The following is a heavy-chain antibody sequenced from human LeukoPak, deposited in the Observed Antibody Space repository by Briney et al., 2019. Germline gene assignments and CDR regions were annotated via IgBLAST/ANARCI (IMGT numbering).Heavy chain of an antibody. D-gene: IGHD6-13*01. CDR3: ARHTGSSFTHFDY. CDR2: IYYSGST. Sequence: SETLSLTCTVSGGSISSSSYYWGWIRQPPGKGLEWIGSIYYSGSTYYNPSLKSRVTISVDTSKNQFSLKLSSVTAADTAVYYCARHTGSSFTHFDYWGQGTLVTVSS. CDR1: GGSISSSSYY. V-gene: IGHV4-39*01. J-gene: IGHJ4*02.